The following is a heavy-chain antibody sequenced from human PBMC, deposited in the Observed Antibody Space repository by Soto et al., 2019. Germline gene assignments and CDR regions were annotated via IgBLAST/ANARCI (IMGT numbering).Heavy chain of an antibody. CDR2: ISAYNGNT. CDR3: ARDQRAYYDSSGKDAFDI. D-gene: IGHD3-22*01. J-gene: IGHJ3*02. Sequence: QVQLVQSGAEVKKPGASVKVSCKASGYTFTSYGISWVRQAPGQGLEWMGWISAYNGNTNDAQKLQGRVTMTTDTSTSTDYMELRSLRSDDTAVYYCARDQRAYYDSSGKDAFDIWGQGTMVTVSS. CDR1: GYTFTSYG. V-gene: IGHV1-18*01.